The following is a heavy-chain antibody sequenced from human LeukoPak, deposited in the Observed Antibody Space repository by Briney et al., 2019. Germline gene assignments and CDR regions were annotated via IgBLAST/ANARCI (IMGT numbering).Heavy chain of an antibody. V-gene: IGHV3-23*01. D-gene: IGHD3-10*01. J-gene: IGHJ4*02. CDR1: GFTFSSYA. CDR3: AKDDGSETTDY. CDR2: ISGSGGST. Sequence: GGSLRLSCAASGFTFSSYAMNWVRQAPGKGLEWVSAISGSGGSTYYADSVKGRFTTSRDNSKNTLYLQMKSLRADDTAVYYCAKDDGSETTDYWGQGTLVTVSS.